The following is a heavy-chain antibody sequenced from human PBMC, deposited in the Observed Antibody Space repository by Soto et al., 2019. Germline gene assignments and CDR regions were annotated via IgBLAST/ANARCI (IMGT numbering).Heavy chain of an antibody. V-gene: IGHV1-18*01. Sequence: VQLVQSGGEVKKPGASVKVSCKASGYTFSAYGISWVRQAPGQGLEWMGWISCYNGRTDFAQKFQDRVTMTTDTSTNTVDMELRSLRSDVTAFYYCAREMISGDGGRCYRGAFEIWGQGTMVTVSS. CDR3: AREMISGDGGRCYRGAFEI. J-gene: IGHJ3*02. CDR1: GYTFSAYG. D-gene: IGHD2-15*01. CDR2: ISCYNGRT.